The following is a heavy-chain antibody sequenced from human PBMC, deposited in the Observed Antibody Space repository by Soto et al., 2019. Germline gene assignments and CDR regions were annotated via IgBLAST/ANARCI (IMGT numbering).Heavy chain of an antibody. CDR1: GFTFDDYA. J-gene: IGHJ4*02. CDR3: ARELFGYSSSWYEIWDY. V-gene: IGHV3-9*01. CDR2: ISWNSGSI. Sequence: GGSLRLSCAASGFTFDDYAMHWVRQAPGKGLEWVSGISWNSGSIGYADSVKGRFTISRDNAKNSLYLQMNSLRAEDTAVYYCARELFGYSSSWYEIWDYWGQGTLVTVSS. D-gene: IGHD6-13*01.